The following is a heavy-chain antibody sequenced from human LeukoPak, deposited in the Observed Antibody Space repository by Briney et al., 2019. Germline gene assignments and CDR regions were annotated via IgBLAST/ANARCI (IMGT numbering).Heavy chain of an antibody. D-gene: IGHD5-18*01. CDR3: AGRTAAQDYYMDV. V-gene: IGHV3-53*01. J-gene: IGHJ6*03. CDR2: IYSVGST. Sequence: PGGSLRLSCAASGFTISINFMGWVRQAPGKGLEWVSVIYSVGSTYYADSVKGRFAISRDNSNKNTLYLQMNSLRLEDTAVYYCAGRTAAQDYYMDVWGKGTTVTISS. CDR1: GFTISINF.